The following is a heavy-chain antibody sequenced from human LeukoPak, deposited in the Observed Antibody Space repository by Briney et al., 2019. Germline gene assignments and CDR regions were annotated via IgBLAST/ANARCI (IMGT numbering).Heavy chain of an antibody. D-gene: IGHD3-3*01. CDR1: EHTLSDLT. J-gene: IGHJ4*02. Sequence: ASVKVSCKVSEHTLSDLTMHWVRHAPGKGLEWMGGSDPGNGEIIYAQKFQGRVTMTDAASTDTAFMELSSLKSEDTAVYYCAAGGLYDLLPYWGQGTLVTVSS. V-gene: IGHV1-24*01. CDR3: AAGGLYDLLPY. CDR2: SDPGNGEI.